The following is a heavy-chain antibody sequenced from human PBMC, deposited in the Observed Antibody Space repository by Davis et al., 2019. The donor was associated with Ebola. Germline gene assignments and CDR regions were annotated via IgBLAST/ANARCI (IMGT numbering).Heavy chain of an antibody. CDR2: IYTSGST. J-gene: IGHJ2*01. V-gene: IGHV4-4*07. D-gene: IGHD2-2*01. CDR3: ARRTIVVVPAAAYWYFDL. CDR1: GGSISSYY. Sequence: PSETLSLTCTVSGGSISSYYWSWIRQPAGKGLEWIGRIYTSGSTNYNPSLKSRVTMSVDTSKNQFSLKLSSMTAADTAVYYCARRTIVVVPAAAYWYFDLWGRGTLVTVSS.